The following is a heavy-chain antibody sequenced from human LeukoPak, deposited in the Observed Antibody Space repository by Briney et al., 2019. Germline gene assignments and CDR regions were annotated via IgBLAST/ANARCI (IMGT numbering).Heavy chain of an antibody. D-gene: IGHD5-18*01. CDR2: IYYSGST. Sequence: PSETLSLTCTVSGGSISSSSYYWGWIRQPPGKGLEWIGSIYYSGSTYYNPSLKSRVTISVDTSKNQFSLKLSSVTAADTAVYYCASQGGYSYDPVSFFDYWGQGTQVTVSS. CDR3: ASQGGYSYDPVSFFDY. CDR1: GGSISSSSYY. V-gene: IGHV4-39*01. J-gene: IGHJ4*02.